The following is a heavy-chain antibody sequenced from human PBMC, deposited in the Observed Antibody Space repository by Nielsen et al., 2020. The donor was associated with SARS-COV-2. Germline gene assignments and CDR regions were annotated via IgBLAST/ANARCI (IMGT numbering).Heavy chain of an antibody. Sequence: WIRQPPGKGLEWIGYIYYSGSTNYNPSLKSRVTISVDTSKNQFSLKLSSVTAADTAVYYCARMGPPLYSGSYYGYFQHWGQGTLVTVSS. J-gene: IGHJ1*01. V-gene: IGHV4-59*01. CDR2: IYYSGST. CDR3: ARMGPPLYSGSYYGYFQH. D-gene: IGHD1-26*01.